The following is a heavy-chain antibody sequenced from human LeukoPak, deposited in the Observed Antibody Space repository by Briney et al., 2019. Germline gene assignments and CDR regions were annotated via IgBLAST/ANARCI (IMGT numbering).Heavy chain of an antibody. D-gene: IGHD2-2*01. J-gene: IGHJ6*03. V-gene: IGHV1-18*01. Sequence: GASVKVSCKASGYTFNRYGISWVRQAPGQGLEWMGWIGSYNGNTNYAQKLQGRVTMTTDTSTSTAYMELRSLRSDDTAVYYCARGIGYCSSTSCYLYYYMDVWGKGTTVTVSS. CDR1: GYTFNRYG. CDR3: ARGIGYCSSTSCYLYYYMDV. CDR2: IGSYNGNT.